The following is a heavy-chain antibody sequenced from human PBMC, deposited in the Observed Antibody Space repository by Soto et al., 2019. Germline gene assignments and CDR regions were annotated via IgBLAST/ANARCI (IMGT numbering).Heavy chain of an antibody. V-gene: IGHV3-74*01. J-gene: IGHJ5*02. CDR2: IKTDGSST. Sequence: GGSLRLSCAASGFTFSSYWMHWVRQAPGKGLVWVSRIKTDGSSTNYADSVKGRFTISRDNAKNMLNLQMNSLRPEDTAVYYCTREKFDPWGQGTLVTVSS. CDR3: TREKFDP. CDR1: GFTFSSYW.